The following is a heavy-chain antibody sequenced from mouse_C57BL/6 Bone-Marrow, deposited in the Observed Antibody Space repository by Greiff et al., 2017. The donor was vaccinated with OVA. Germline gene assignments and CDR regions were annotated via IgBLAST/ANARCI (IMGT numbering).Heavy chain of an antibody. V-gene: IGHV1-55*01. D-gene: IGHD1-1*01. Sequence: VQLQQPGAELVKPGASVKMSCKASGYTFTSYWITWVKQRPGQGLEWIGDIYPGSGSTNYNEKFKSKATLTVDTSSSTAYMQLSSLTSEDSAVYYCARTDYYGSSHDYWDQGTTLTVSS. CDR2: IYPGSGST. CDR1: GYTFTSYW. J-gene: IGHJ2*01. CDR3: ARTDYYGSSHDY.